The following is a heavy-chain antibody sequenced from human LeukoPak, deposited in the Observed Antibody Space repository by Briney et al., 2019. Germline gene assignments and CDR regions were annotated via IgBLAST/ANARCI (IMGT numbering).Heavy chain of an antibody. V-gene: IGHV4-39*01. Sequence: PSETLSLTCTVSGDSISSGSSYYWAWIRQPPGKGLEWIRSFYYSGSTYYNPSLKSRVTISVDTSKNQFSLKVSSVTAADTAVYYCARRAIPYSSSWYTGAFDPWGQGTLVTVSS. CDR2: FYYSGST. CDR3: ARRAIPYSSSWYTGAFDP. J-gene: IGHJ5*02. CDR1: GDSISSGSSYY. D-gene: IGHD6-13*01.